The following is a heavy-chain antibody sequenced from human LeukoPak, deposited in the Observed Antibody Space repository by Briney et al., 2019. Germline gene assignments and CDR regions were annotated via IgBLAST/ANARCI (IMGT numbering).Heavy chain of an antibody. J-gene: IGHJ6*02. V-gene: IGHV1-18*01. Sequence: ASVKVCCKASGYTFTSYGISWVRQAPGQGLEWMGWISAYNGNTNYAQKLQGRVTMTTDTSTSTAYMELRSLRSDDTAVYYCARDDGYSSSWYYGHYYYSMDVWGQGTTVTVSS. CDR3: ARDDGYSSSWYYGHYYYSMDV. CDR2: ISAYNGNT. CDR1: GYTFTSYG. D-gene: IGHD6-13*01.